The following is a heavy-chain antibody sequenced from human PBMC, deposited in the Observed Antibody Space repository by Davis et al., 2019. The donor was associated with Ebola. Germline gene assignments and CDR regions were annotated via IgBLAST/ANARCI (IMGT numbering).Heavy chain of an antibody. D-gene: IGHD2-15*01. CDR3: ASGCSGGSCYGLGY. CDR2: ISSSSSYI. V-gene: IGHV3-21*01. CDR1: GFTFSSYS. J-gene: IGHJ4*02. Sequence: GGSLRLSCAASGFTFSSYSMNWVRQAPGKGLEWVSSISSSSSYIYYADSVKGRFTISRDNAKNSLYLQMNSLRAEDTAVYYCASGCSGGSCYGLGYWGQGTLVTVSS.